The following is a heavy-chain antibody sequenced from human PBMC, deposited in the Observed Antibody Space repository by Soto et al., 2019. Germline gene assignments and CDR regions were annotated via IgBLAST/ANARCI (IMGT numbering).Heavy chain of an antibody. J-gene: IGHJ6*03. Sequence: GASVKVSCKASGYTFTGYYMHWVRQAPGQGLEWMGWINPNSGGTNYAQKFQGWVTMTRDTSISTAYMELSRLRSDDTAVYYCARAPRYCSSTSCQDTYYYYYMDVWGKGTTVTVSS. V-gene: IGHV1-2*04. D-gene: IGHD2-2*01. CDR1: GYTFTGYY. CDR2: INPNSGGT. CDR3: ARAPRYCSSTSCQDTYYYYYMDV.